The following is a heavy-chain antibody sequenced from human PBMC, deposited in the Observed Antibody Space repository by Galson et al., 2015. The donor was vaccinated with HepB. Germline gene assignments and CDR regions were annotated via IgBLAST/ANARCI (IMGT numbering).Heavy chain of an antibody. CDR1: GFTVSSNY. CDR2: IYSGGST. D-gene: IGHD4-17*01. CDR3: ANYGDYQGYYGMDV. V-gene: IGHV3-66*01. Sequence: SLRLSCAASGFTVSSNYMSWVRQAPGKGLEWVSVIYSGGSTYYADSVKGRFTISRDNSKNTLYLQMNSLRAEDTAVYYCANYGDYQGYYGMDVWGQGTTVTVSS. J-gene: IGHJ6*02.